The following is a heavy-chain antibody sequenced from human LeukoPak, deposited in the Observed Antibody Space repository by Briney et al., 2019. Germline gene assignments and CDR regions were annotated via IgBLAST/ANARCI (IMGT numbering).Heavy chain of an antibody. CDR1: VGPFSGYY. CDR3: GGAKMYSDIVVVPAAIRLDY. V-gene: IGHV4-34*01. D-gene: IGHD2-2*01. J-gene: IGHJ4*02. Sequence: SETLSLTCAPAVGPFSGYYWRWIRQPPGPGLDWLGEINHRGSTNYNPSLKSRVTISVDTYKNQFSLKQSSVPAADTAQYSLGGAKMYSDIVVVPAAIRLDYWCQGPLATV. CDR2: INHRGST.